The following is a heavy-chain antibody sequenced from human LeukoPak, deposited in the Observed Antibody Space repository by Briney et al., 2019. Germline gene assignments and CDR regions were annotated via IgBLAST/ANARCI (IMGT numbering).Heavy chain of an antibody. Sequence: GGSLRLSRVASGYTFSTYGMSWVRQAPGKGLEWVSGLDNNGDDTYYADSVKGRFTISRDNSKNTLYLQMNSLRVEDTAVYYCAKIAQTSGAYGQGYDYWGQGTLVTVSS. J-gene: IGHJ4*02. CDR3: AKIAQTSGAYGQGYDY. CDR2: LDNNGDDT. V-gene: IGHV3-23*01. D-gene: IGHD1-26*01. CDR1: GYTFSTYG.